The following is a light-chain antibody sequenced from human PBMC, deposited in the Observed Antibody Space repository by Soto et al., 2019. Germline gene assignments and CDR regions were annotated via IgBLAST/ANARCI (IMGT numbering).Light chain of an antibody. V-gene: IGKV3-20*01. CDR3: QQYGSSPL. CDR1: QSVSSSY. Sequence: EIVLTYSPGTLSLSRWEIATLSCRASQSVSSSYLAWYQQKPGQAPRLLVYGASNRATGIPDRFSGSGSGTDFTLTISRLEPEDFAVYYCQQYGSSPLFGQGTKVDIK. CDR2: GAS. J-gene: IGKJ1*01.